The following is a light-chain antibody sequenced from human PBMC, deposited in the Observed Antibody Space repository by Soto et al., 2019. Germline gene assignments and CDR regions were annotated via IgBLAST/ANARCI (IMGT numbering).Light chain of an antibody. Sequence: ESVLTQSPGTLSLSPGERATLSCRASQSVSSNYLAWYQQKPGQAPRLLIYGASTRATGIPDRFSGSGSGTAFTLTISRLEPDDSAVYYCQQYGSSPTWTFGQGTQVEIK. CDR3: QQYGSSPTWT. V-gene: IGKV3-20*01. CDR1: QSVSSNY. CDR2: GAS. J-gene: IGKJ1*01.